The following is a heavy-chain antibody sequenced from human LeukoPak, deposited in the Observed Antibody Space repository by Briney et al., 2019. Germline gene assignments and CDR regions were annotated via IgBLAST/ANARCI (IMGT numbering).Heavy chain of an antibody. CDR3: ARDQYYDFWSGYGPRGWFDP. CDR1: GFTVSSNY. V-gene: IGHV3-66*02. Sequence: PGGSLRLSCAASGFTVSSNYMSWVRQAPGKGLEWVSVIYSGGSTYYADSVKGRFTISRDNSKNTLYLQMNSLRAEDTAVYYCARDQYYDFWSGYGPRGWFDPWGQGTLVTVSS. D-gene: IGHD3-3*01. J-gene: IGHJ5*02. CDR2: IYSGGST.